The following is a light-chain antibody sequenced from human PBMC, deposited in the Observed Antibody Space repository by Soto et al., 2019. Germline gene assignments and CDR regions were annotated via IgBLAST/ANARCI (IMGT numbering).Light chain of an antibody. CDR1: QTVRNNY. CDR2: DAS. J-gene: IGKJ4*01. Sequence: EFVLTQSPGTLSLSPGERATLSCRASQTVRNNYLAWYQQKPGKAPKLLIYDASSRATGIPDRFSGGGSGTDCILTVSRLEPEDFAVYYWQQFSSYPLTFGRGTKVESK. CDR3: QQFSSYPLT. V-gene: IGKV3-20*01.